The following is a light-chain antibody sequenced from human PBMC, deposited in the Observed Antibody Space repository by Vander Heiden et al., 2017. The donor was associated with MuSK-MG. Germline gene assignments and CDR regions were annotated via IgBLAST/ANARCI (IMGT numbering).Light chain of an antibody. CDR1: QGVGSW. CDR2: AAS. Sequence: TCRASQGVGSWLAWYQQKPGKAPSLILSAASTLQTGVPSRFSGGGSGTECTLTISNVQPEEFATYFGQQANSLPITFGQGTRLEIK. J-gene: IGKJ5*01. V-gene: IGKV1D-12*01. CDR3: QQANSLPIT.